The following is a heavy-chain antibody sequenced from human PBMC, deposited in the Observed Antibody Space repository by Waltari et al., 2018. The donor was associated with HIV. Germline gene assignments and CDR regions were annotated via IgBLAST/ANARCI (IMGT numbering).Heavy chain of an antibody. Sequence: QVHLVQSGAEVKTPGSSVKVSCKASGGALVSHSFNWVRQAPGQGLEWMGRAIPMFGTANYARKFQGRVTITADKSTTTAYMELNGLRIDDTAVYYCASARETMGVDFDSWGQGTLVTVS. V-gene: IGHV1-69*08. CDR3: ASARETMGVDFDS. D-gene: IGHD3-3*01. J-gene: IGHJ5*01. CDR2: AIPMFGTA. CDR1: GGALVSHS.